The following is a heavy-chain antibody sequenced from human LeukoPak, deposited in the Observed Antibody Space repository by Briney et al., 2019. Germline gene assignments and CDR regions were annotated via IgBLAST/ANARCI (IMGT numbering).Heavy chain of an antibody. J-gene: IGHJ5*02. V-gene: IGHV4-39*01. CDR1: GASVTSGGYY. CDR3: ARHSGSGSLSRPFDP. CDR2: MYYTGST. Sequence: SETLSLTCSVSGASVTSGGYYWGWLRQPPGPGPEWIATMYYTGSTYYNPSLKGRVTIAIATSKNQFSLRLTSVTATDTAINHCARHSGSGSLSRPFDPWGQGTLVTVSS. D-gene: IGHD3-10*01.